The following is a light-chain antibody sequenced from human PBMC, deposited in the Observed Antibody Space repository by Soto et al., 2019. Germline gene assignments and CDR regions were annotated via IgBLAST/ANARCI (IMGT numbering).Light chain of an antibody. Sequence: QEVTTSCSGSSSNIGGNSVSWYQQLPGTAPKLLIYDDNKRPSGIPDRFSGSKSGTSATLGITGFQTGDEADYYCGSWDSSLSAYVFGTGTGSPS. J-gene: IGLJ1*01. CDR3: GSWDSSLSAYV. CDR2: DDN. CDR1: SSNIGGNS. V-gene: IGLV1-51*01.